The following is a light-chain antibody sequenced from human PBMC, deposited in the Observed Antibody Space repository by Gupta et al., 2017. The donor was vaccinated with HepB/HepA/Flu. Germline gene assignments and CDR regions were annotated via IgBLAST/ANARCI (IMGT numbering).Light chain of an antibody. J-gene: IGLJ3*02. V-gene: IGLV1-44*01. CDR2: DND. CDR1: SSNIGSHT. Sequence: SVLTHPPSLSGTPGQRISISCSGTSSNIGSHTLSWYQQLPGTAPELLIYDNDQRPSGVPDRVSGSKFVNSASLAISGLQADDEADYYCATWDASINGPVFGGGTKLTVL. CDR3: ATWDASINGPV.